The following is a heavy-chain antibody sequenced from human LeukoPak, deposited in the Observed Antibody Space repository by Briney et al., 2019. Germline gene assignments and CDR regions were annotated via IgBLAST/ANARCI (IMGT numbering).Heavy chain of an antibody. Sequence: SETLSLTCTVSGGSISSSSYYWGWIRQPPGKGLEWIGSIYYSGSTNYNPSLKSRVTISVDTSKNQFSLKLSSVTAADTAVYYCARFQLVMGDNWFDPWGQGTLVTVSS. J-gene: IGHJ5*02. D-gene: IGHD6-13*01. CDR3: ARFQLVMGDNWFDP. CDR2: IYYSGST. CDR1: GGSISSSSYY. V-gene: IGHV4-39*07.